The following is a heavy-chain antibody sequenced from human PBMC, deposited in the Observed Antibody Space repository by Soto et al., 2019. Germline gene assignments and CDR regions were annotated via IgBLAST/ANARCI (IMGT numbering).Heavy chain of an antibody. J-gene: IGHJ4*02. D-gene: IGHD6-19*01. CDR3: ARGRVEDSSGWATYFDY. CDR2: INTNGVNT. CDR1: GFTFSGYS. V-gene: IGHV3-64*01. Sequence: EVQLVESGGGLVQPGGSLRLSCAASGFTFSGYSMFWVRQAPGKGLEYVSAINTNGVNTFYAKSVKGRFTIYRDNSKNTIYLQMGSLRAEDMAVYYCARGRVEDSSGWATYFDYWGQGTLVTVSS.